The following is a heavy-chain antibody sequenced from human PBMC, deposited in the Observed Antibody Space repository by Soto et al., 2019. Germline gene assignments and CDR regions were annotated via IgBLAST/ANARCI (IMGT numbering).Heavy chain of an antibody. Sequence: TLSLTCAVYGGSFSGYYWSWIRQPPGKGLEWIGEINHSGSTNYNPSLKSRVTISVDTSKNQFSLKLSSVTAADTAVYYCGRDLLPTGSGADTWGQGTLVTVSS. CDR1: GGSFSGYY. D-gene: IGHD3-9*01. CDR3: GRDLLPTGSGADT. CDR2: INHSGST. J-gene: IGHJ5*02. V-gene: IGHV4-34*01.